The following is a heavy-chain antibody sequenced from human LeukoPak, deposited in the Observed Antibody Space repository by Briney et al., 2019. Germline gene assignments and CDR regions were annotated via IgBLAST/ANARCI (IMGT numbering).Heavy chain of an antibody. CDR2: IYYNGST. CDR1: GDSISSGDYY. V-gene: IGHV4-31*03. Sequence: PSETLSLTCTVSGDSISSGDYYWTWIRQHPGKGLEWVGYIYYNGSTDYNPSLKSRITISVDTSKKQFSLKLSSVTAADTAVYYCARDYRDTAMVYYHYYGMDVWGQGTTVTVS. D-gene: IGHD5-18*01. CDR3: ARDYRDTAMVYYHYYGMDV. J-gene: IGHJ6*02.